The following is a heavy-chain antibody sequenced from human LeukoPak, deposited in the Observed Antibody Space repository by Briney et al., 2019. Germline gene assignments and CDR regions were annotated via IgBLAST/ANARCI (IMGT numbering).Heavy chain of an antibody. CDR3: ASRRGNSGYDSFDY. V-gene: IGHV4-4*07. CDR2: IYTSGST. CDR1: GGSISSYY. D-gene: IGHD5-12*01. Sequence: SETLSLTCTVSGGSISSYYWSWIRQPAGKGLEWIGRIYTSGSTNYNPSLKSRVTMSVDTSKNQFSLKLSPVTAADTAVYYCASRRGNSGYDSFDYWGQGTLVTVSS. J-gene: IGHJ4*02.